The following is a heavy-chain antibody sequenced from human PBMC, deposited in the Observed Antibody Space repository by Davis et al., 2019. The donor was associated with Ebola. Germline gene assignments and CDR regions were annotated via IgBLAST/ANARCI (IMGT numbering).Heavy chain of an antibody. Sequence: GESLKISCQGSGYSFTSYWISWVRQMPGKGLEWMGRLDPSDSYTNYSPSFQGHVTISADKSISTAYLQWSSLKASDTAMYYCATPRYYYGSEDYWGQGTLVTVSS. CDR2: LDPSDSYT. CDR3: ATPRYYYGSEDY. CDR1: GYSFTSYW. J-gene: IGHJ4*02. D-gene: IGHD3-10*01. V-gene: IGHV5-10-1*01.